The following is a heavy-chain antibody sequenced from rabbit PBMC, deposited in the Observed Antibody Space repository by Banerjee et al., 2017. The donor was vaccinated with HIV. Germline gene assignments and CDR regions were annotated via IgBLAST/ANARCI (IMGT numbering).Heavy chain of an antibody. CDR2: IYAGSSSTH. CDR3: ARGDSGGWGDWNL. D-gene: IGHD4-1*01. J-gene: IGHJ4*01. CDR1: GFSLNHNSV. V-gene: IGHV1S45*01. Sequence: QEQLVESGGVLVQPEGSLTLTCTASGFSLNHNSVMCWVRQAPGKGLEWIACIYAGSSSTHYDANWEKGRFTISRSSSTTVTLQMTSLTAADTATYFCARGDSGGWGDWNLWGQGTLVTVS.